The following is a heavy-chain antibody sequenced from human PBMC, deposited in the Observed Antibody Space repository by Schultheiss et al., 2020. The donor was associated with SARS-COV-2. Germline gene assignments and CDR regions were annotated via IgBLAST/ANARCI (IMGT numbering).Heavy chain of an antibody. CDR1: GFTVSSNY. V-gene: IGHV4-38-2*01. D-gene: IGHD3-22*01. CDR3: ARTYYYDSSGYIFDY. CDR2: IYHSGST. J-gene: IGHJ4*02. Sequence: GSLRLSCAASGFTVSSNYMSWIRQPPGKGLEWIGSIYHSGSTYYNPSLKSRVTISVDTSKNQFSLKLSSVTAADTAVYYCARTYYYDSSGYIFDYWGQGTLVTVSS.